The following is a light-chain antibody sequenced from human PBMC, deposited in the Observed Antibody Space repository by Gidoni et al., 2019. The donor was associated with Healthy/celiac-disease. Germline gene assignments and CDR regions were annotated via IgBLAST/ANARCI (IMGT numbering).Light chain of an antibody. J-gene: IGKJ1*01. Sequence: EIVLTQSPATLSLSPGERATLSCRASQSVSSYLAWYQQNTGQAPRLLIYDASNRATGIPARFSGSGSGTVFPLTISSLEPEDFAVYYCQQRSNWPPWTFGQGTKVEIK. CDR2: DAS. CDR3: QQRSNWPPWT. V-gene: IGKV3-11*01. CDR1: QSVSSY.